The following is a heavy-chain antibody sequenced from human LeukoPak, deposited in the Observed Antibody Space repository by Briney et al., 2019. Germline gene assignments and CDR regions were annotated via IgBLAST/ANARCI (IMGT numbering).Heavy chain of an antibody. V-gene: IGHV1-18*01. D-gene: IGHD3-3*01. J-gene: IGHJ4*02. Sequence: GASVKVSCKASGYTFTSYGISWVRQAPGQGLEWMGWISAYNGNTNYAQKLQGRVTMTTDTSTSTAYMELRSLRSDDTAVYYCANSVGTYYDFWSGTYYFDYWGQGTLVTVSS. CDR1: GYTFTSYG. CDR2: ISAYNGNT. CDR3: ANSVGTYYDFWSGTYYFDY.